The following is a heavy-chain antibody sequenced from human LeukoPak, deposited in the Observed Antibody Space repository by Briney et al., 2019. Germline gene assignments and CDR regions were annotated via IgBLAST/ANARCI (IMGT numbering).Heavy chain of an antibody. CDR2: ISGSGGST. J-gene: IGHJ5*02. CDR1: GFTFSSYA. V-gene: IGHV3-23*01. Sequence: GGSLRLSCAASGFTFSSYAMSWVRQAPGKGLEWVSAISGSGGSTYYADSVKGRFTISRDNSKNTLYLQMNSLRAEDTAVYYCAKAAYGFLAPHFFFSDESCFAPWARGTRVTVS. CDR3: AKAAYGFLAPHFFFSDESCFAP. D-gene: IGHD3-3*01.